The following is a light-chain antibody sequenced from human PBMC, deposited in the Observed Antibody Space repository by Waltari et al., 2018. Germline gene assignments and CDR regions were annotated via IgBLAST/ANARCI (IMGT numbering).Light chain of an antibody. CDR3: QQYYSTPYT. J-gene: IGKJ2*01. Sequence: DIVMTQSPDFLPVSLGVRATITCKSSQSVVSSYNNKNYIGWYQQRPGQPPRLLIYLASSPESGVPDRCSGSESGTDFTLTISSLQAEDVALYYCQQYYSTPYTFGQGTKLEIK. V-gene: IGKV4-1*01. CDR2: LAS. CDR1: QSVVSSYNNKNY.